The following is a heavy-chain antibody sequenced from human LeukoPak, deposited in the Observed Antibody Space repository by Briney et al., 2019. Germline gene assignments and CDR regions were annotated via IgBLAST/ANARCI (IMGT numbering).Heavy chain of an antibody. D-gene: IGHD6-13*01. V-gene: IGHV3-21*06. CDR3: ARVSTAVSLAIDS. CDR2: ISTSSTYI. CDR1: GFTFSDYN. J-gene: IGHJ4*02. Sequence: KPGGSLRLSCAASGFTFSDYNMNWVRQAPGRGLEWASVISTSSTYIYYADSVKGRFTISRDNAKNSLYLQMNSLRAEDTAVYYCARVSTAVSLAIDSWGQGTLVTVST.